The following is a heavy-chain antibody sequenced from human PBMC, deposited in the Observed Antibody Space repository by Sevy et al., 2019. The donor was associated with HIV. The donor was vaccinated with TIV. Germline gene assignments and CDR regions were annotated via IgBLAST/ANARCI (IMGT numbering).Heavy chain of an antibody. Sequence: GGSLRLSCAASGFIFSSYWMSWVRQAPGKGLEWVANIKQDRSEKYYVDSVKGRFTISRDNAKNSLYLQMSSLRAEDTAVYYCARDPRVWGSAFDIWGQGTMVTVSS. D-gene: IGHD3-16*01. CDR2: IKQDRSEK. CDR3: ARDPRVWGSAFDI. V-gene: IGHV3-7*01. CDR1: GFIFSSYW. J-gene: IGHJ3*02.